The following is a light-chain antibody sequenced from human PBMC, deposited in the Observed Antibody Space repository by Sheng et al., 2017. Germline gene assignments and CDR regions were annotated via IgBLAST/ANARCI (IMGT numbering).Light chain of an antibody. J-gene: IGLJ3*02. CDR1: SSDVGGYNY. V-gene: IGLV2-14*03. Sequence: QSALTQPASVSGSPGQSITISCTGTSSDVGGYNYVSWYQQHPGKAPKLMIYDVSHRPSGISSRFSGSKSGNTASLTISGLQPEDDAHYYCSSYTSRSTRVFGGGTKLTVL. CDR3: SSYTSRSTRV. CDR2: DVS.